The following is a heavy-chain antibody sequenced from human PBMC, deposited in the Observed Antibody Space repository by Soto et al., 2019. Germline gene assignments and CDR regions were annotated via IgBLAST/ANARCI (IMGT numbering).Heavy chain of an antibody. CDR1: GYTFTGYY. CDR2: INPNSGGT. CDR3: ARGENWNYQYYYHGMDV. J-gene: IGHJ6*02. V-gene: IGHV1-2*04. Sequence: GASVKVSCKASGYTFTGYYMHWVRQAPGQGLEWMGWINPNSGGTNYAQKFQGWVTMTRDTSISTAYMELSRLRSDDTAVYYCARGENWNYQYYYHGMDVWGQGTTVTVSS. D-gene: IGHD1-7*01.